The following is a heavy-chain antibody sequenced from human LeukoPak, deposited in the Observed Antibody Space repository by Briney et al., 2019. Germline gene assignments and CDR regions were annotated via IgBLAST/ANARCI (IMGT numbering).Heavy chain of an antibody. Sequence: PGGSLRLSCAASGFDVSINYMNWIRQSPEKGLEWVSIIHNDGRTYYADSVKGRFTVSRDNSKNTVSLQMDSLRVDDTGVYYCARGFLQLTPYYFGYGGQGTLVTVSS. J-gene: IGHJ4*02. D-gene: IGHD1-1*01. CDR3: ARGFLQLTPYYFGY. V-gene: IGHV3-66*01. CDR1: GFDVSINY. CDR2: IHNDGRT.